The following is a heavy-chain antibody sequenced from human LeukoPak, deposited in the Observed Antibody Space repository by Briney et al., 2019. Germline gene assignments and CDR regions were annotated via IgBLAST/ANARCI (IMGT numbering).Heavy chain of an antibody. CDR3: ARTAAIGYYFDY. Sequence: SVKVSCKASVGTFGSYAISWVRQAPGQGLEWMGGIIPIFGTANYAQKFQGRVTITTDESTSTAYMELSSLRSEDTAVYYCARTAAIGYYFDYWGQGTLVTVSS. D-gene: IGHD2-2*02. CDR1: VGTFGSYA. V-gene: IGHV1-69*05. J-gene: IGHJ4*02. CDR2: IIPIFGTA.